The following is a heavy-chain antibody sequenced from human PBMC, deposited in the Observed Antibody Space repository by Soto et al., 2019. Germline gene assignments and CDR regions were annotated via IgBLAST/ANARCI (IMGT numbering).Heavy chain of an antibody. J-gene: IGHJ3*02. CDR3: AKLPDYLHQQLDAFDI. V-gene: IGHV3-30*18. D-gene: IGHD6-6*01. CDR1: GFTFSSYG. Sequence: GGSLILSCAASGFTFSSYGMHWVRQAPGKGLEWVAVISYDGSNKYYADSVKGRFTISRDNSKNTLYLQMNSLRAEDTAVYYCAKLPDYLHQQLDAFDIWGQGTMVTVSS. CDR2: ISYDGSNK.